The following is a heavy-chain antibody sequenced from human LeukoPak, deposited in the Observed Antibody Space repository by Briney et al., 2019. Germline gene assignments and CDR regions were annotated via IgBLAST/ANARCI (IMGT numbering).Heavy chain of an antibody. CDR3: AKDEVGATTSPFDY. V-gene: IGHV3-30-3*01. J-gene: IGHJ4*02. Sequence: PGGSLRLSCAASGFTFSSYAMHWVRQAPGKGLEWVAVISYDGSNKYYADSVKGRFTISRDNSKNTLYLQMNSLRAEDTAVYYCAKDEVGATTSPFDYWGQGTLVTVSS. CDR1: GFTFSSYA. CDR2: ISYDGSNK. D-gene: IGHD1-26*01.